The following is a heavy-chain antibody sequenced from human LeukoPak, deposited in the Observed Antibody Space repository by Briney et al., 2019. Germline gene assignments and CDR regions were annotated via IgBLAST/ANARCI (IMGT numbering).Heavy chain of an antibody. CDR1: GGAFSGYY. D-gene: IGHD3-10*01. J-gene: IGHJ6*04. Sequence: SETLSLTCAVYGGAFSGYYWTWVRQPPGKGLEWIGEINHKGATNYNPSLKSRVTISLDTSKNQFSLKLSSVTAADTAVYYCARGPHFYGSGSYEYSYYYYYYGMDVWGKGTAVTVSS. CDR2: INHKGAT. V-gene: IGHV4-34*01. CDR3: ARGPHFYGSGSYEYSYYYYYYGMDV.